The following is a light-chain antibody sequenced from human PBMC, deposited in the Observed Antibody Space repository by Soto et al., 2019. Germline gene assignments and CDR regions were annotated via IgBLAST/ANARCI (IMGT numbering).Light chain of an antibody. V-gene: IGLV3-9*01. CDR1: NIGSKN. CDR2: RDS. Sequence: SYELTQPLSVSVALGQTARITCGGKNIGSKNVHWYQQKPGQAHVLVIYRDSNRPSRIPERFSGSNSGNTATLTISRAQAGDEADYYCQVWDSSTARVFGGGTKLTVL. CDR3: QVWDSSTARV. J-gene: IGLJ3*02.